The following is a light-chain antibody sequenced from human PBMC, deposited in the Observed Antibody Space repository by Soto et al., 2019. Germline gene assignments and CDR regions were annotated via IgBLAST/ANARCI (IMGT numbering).Light chain of an antibody. CDR1: QSLLYNNTYNY. CDR3: MQALQSLT. V-gene: IGKV2-28*01. J-gene: IGKJ5*01. CDR2: FGS. Sequence: EIVMTQSPLTLPVTPGEPASISCRSSQSLLYNNTYNYLDWYVQKPGQSPQLLIYFGSNRAPGVPDRFMGSGSGTDFTLKINRVEAEDVGTYYCMQALQSLTFGQGTRLEIQ.